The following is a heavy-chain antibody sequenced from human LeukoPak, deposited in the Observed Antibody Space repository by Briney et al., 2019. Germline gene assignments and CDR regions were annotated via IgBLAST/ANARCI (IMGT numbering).Heavy chain of an antibody. CDR1: GFTFTNYA. D-gene: IGHD6-19*01. CDR2: ISGTGGST. CDR3: AKDIRSSGWYLTPFDN. V-gene: IGHV3-23*01. Sequence: PGGSLRLSCAASGFTFTNYAMSWVRQAPGKGLEWLSTISGTGGSTYYADSVKGRFTISRDNSENTLYLQMNSLRAEDTAIYYCAKDIRSSGWYLTPFDNWGQGTLVTVSS. J-gene: IGHJ4*02.